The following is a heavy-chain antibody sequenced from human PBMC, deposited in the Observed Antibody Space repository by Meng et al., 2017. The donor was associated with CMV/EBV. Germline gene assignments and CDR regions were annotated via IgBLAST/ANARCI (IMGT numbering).Heavy chain of an antibody. CDR1: GFTFSSYS. J-gene: IGHJ6*02. CDR3: ARAGVPYDSSHYYGMDV. D-gene: IGHD3-3*01. Sequence: GESLKISCAASGFTFSSYSVNWVRQAPGKGLEWVSSISSSSSYIYYADSVKGRFTISRDNAKNSLYLQMNSLRAEDTAVYYCARAGVPYDSSHYYGMDVWGQGTAVTSP. V-gene: IGHV3-21*01. CDR2: ISSSSSYI.